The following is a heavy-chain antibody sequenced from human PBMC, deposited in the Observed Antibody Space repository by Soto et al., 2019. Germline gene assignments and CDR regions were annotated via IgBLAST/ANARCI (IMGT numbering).Heavy chain of an antibody. J-gene: IGHJ4*02. CDR1: GGTFSSYY. V-gene: IGHV1-69*01. CDR3: ARDGGRHSGGIDY. Sequence: QVQLVQYGDEVKKPGSSVKVSCKASGGTFSSYYINWVRQAPGQGLEWMGEIIPIFGTANYAQKFQGRVTITADESTSTAYMELSSLRSEDTAVYYCARDGGRHSGGIDYWGQGTLVTVYS. D-gene: IGHD1-26*01. CDR2: IIPIFGTA.